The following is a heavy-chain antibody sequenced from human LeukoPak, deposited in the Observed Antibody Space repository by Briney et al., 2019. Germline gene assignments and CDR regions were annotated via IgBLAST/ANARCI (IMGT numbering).Heavy chain of an antibody. CDR2: IYFTGNT. CDR3: ARVGDGTFDI. D-gene: IGHD3-16*01. J-gene: IGHJ3*02. Sequence: KPSETLSLTCTVSGDSISTYYWTWIRQPPGKGLEWIGYIYFTGNTNYNPSLKSRVTMSVDTSENRFSLRLTSVTAAGTAVYYCARVGDGTFDIWAKGQWSPSLQ. V-gene: IGHV4-59*01. CDR1: GDSISTYY.